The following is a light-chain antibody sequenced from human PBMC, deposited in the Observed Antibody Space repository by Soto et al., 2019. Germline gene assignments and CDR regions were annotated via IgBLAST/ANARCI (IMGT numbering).Light chain of an antibody. CDR1: SSDFGNYNL. J-gene: IGLJ1*01. V-gene: IGLV2-23*02. CDR3: CSFTSCNTHV. CDR2: EVN. Sequence: QSALNQPASVSGSPGPAITISCTGTSSDFGNYNLVSWYQQHPGKVPKLILFEVNKRPSGVSGRFSVAKSGNTASLTSSGLQAEDEAEYYCCSFTSCNTHVFGTGTKLTVL.